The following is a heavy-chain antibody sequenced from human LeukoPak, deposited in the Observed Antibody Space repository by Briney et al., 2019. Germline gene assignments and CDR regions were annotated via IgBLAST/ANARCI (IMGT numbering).Heavy chain of an antibody. CDR2: IIPIFGTA. J-gene: IGHJ6*03. CDR3: ASPYSSSSEVDYCYYYMDV. V-gene: IGHV1-69*13. D-gene: IGHD6-6*01. CDR1: GGTFSSYA. Sequence: ASVKVSCKASGGTFSSYAISWVRQAPGQGLEWMGGIIPIFGTANYAQKFQGRVTITADESTSTAYMELSSLRSEDTAVYYCASPYSSSSEVDYCYYYMDVWGKGTTVTVSS.